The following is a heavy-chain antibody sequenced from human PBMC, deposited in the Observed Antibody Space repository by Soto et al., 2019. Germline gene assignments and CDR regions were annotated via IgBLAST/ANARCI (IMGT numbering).Heavy chain of an antibody. CDR3: ARDITGATGDY. CDR1: GYTFINQN. CDR2: ISTSNCDT. J-gene: IGHJ4*02. Sequence: QVQLVQSGPEVKEPGASVRVSCKASGYTFINQNIFWVRQAPGQGLEWMGWISTSNCDTNYAQKFRDRVTMTTDTSTTTAYLELRSLRYDDTAVYYCARDITGATGDYWGQGTLVTVSS. V-gene: IGHV1-18*01. D-gene: IGHD1-26*01.